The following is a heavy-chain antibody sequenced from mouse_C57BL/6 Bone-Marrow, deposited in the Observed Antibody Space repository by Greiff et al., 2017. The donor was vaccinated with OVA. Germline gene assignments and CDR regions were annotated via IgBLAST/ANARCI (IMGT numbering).Heavy chain of an antibody. V-gene: IGHV1-62-2*01. CDR1: GFTFTEYT. CDR2: FFPGSGSI. J-gene: IGHJ3*01. CDR3: ARHDPYYDGSLSWFAY. Sequence: VQLQESGAELVKPGESVKLSCTASGFTFTEYTIHWVKQWSGQGLEWIGWFFPGSGSIKYNEKFKDKATFTADKSSSTVYMELSRLTSEDSAVYFCARHDPYYDGSLSWFAYWGQGTLVTVSA. D-gene: IGHD1-1*01.